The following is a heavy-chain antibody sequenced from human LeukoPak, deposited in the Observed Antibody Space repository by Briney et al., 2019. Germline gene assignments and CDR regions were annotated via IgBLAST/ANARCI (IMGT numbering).Heavy chain of an antibody. CDR2: ISGSGGST. CDR3: AKGRVWFDY. D-gene: IGHD6-13*01. CDR1: GFTFSSYA. Sequence: GGSLRLSCVTSGFTFSSYAMSWVRQAPGKGLECGSSISGSGGSTNSAKSGSGGSKYYAASAKGRFTISNDNSNTTLYLQMNSLRAEDTAVYYCAKGRVWFDYWGQGTLVTVSS. V-gene: IGHV3-23*01. J-gene: IGHJ4*02.